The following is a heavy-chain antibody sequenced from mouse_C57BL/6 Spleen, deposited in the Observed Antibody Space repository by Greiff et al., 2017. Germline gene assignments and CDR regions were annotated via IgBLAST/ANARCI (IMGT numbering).Heavy chain of an antibody. CDR1: GYTFTSYW. Sequence: VRRRQPGAELVKPGASVKLSCKASGYTFTSYWMHWVKQRPGQGLEWIGMIHPNSGSTNYNEKFKSKATLTVDKSSSTAYMQLSSLTSEDSAVYYCVRGSSYFDYWGQGTTLTVSS. CDR3: VRGSSYFDY. CDR2: IHPNSGST. J-gene: IGHJ2*01. V-gene: IGHV1-64*01. D-gene: IGHD1-1*01.